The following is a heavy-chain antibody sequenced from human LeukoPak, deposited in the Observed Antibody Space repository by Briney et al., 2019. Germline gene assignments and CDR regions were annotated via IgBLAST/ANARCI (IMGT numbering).Heavy chain of an antibody. CDR3: TRHHYYDSSGYCPFDY. CDR1: GFTFSGSA. Sequence: GGSLTLSCAASGFTFSGSARHWVRQASGKGREWVGRIRSKANSYATAYAASVKGRFTISRDDSKNTAYLQMNSLKTEDTAVYYCTRHHYYDSSGYCPFDYWGQGTLVTVSS. CDR2: IRSKANSYAT. D-gene: IGHD3-22*01. J-gene: IGHJ4*02. V-gene: IGHV3-73*01.